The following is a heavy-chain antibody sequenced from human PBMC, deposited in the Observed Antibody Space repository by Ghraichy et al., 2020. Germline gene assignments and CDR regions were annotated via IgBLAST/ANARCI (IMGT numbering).Heavy chain of an antibody. D-gene: IGHD5-18*01. CDR2: IKGDGTKE. J-gene: IGHJ4*02. V-gene: IGHV3-7*02. CDR1: GFSFSTYW. CDR3: VSTAGYLNY. Sequence: GALRLSCAASGFSFSTYWMSWVRQTPGRGLEWLANIKGDGTKEFYVDSVKGRFSISRDNVKNSLFLHMNGLRAEDTAVYYCVSTAGYLNYWGQGTQVTVSS.